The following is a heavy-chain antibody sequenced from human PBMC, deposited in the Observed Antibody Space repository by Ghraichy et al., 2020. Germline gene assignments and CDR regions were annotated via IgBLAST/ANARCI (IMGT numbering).Heavy chain of an antibody. V-gene: IGHV4-4*02. Sequence: SETLSLTCAVSGGSISSNNWWSWVRQPPGKGLEWIGEIYHSGTTNYNPSLKSRVTISVDKSKNQFSLKLNSVTAADTAVYYCTSNGWYCLDYWGQGTLVTVSS. CDR3: TSNGWYCLDY. CDR2: IYHSGTT. D-gene: IGHD6-19*01. CDR1: GGSISSNNW. J-gene: IGHJ4*02.